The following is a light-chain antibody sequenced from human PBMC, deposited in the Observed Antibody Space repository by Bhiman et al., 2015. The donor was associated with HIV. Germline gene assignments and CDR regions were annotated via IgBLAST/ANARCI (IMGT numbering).Light chain of an antibody. CDR1: SSDVGVFNY. Sequence: QSALTQPASVSGSPGQSVTISCTGTSSDVGVFNYVSWYQQHPGKAPKLMIYDVSQRPSGISNRFSGSKSGNTASLTISGLQAEDEADYYCSSYSITSPLWVFGSGTRVTVL. CDR2: DVS. J-gene: IGLJ1*01. CDR3: SSYSITSPLWV. V-gene: IGLV2-14*01.